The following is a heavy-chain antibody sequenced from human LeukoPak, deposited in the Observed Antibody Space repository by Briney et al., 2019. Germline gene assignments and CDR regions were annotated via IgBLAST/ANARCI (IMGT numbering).Heavy chain of an antibody. V-gene: IGHV1-3*01. CDR2: INAGNGNT. CDR3: ARGETTVTTLTY. CDR1: VYTFTSYA. D-gene: IGHD4-17*01. Sequence: ASVKVSCKASVYTFTSYAMHWVRQALGQRLEWMGWINAGNGNTKYSQKFQGRVTITRDTSAGTAYMELSSLRSEDTAVYYCARGETTVTTLTYWGQGTLVTVSS. J-gene: IGHJ4*02.